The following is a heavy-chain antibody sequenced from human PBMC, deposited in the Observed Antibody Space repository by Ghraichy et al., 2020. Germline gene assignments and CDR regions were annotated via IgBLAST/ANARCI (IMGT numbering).Heavy chain of an antibody. V-gene: IGHV4-34*01. CDR3: ARGRRELRRFDL. CDR1: GESLSGYY. CDR2: INQSGIT. Sequence: QTLSLTCAVYGESLSGYYWTWIRQPPGKGLQWIGEINQSGITKYNPSLKSRVTISVDTSKKQFSLNLNSVTAADAAVYFCARGRRELRRFDLWGQGTLVTVSS. J-gene: IGHJ5*02. D-gene: IGHD1-26*01.